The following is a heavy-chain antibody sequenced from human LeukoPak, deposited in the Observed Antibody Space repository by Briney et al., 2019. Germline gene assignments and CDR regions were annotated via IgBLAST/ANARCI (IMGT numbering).Heavy chain of an antibody. Sequence: GRSLRLSCAASGFTFYDYAMHWVRHAPGKGLEWVSGISWNSGSIGYADSVKGRLTISRDNAKNSLYLQMNSLRAEDTALYYCAKDMDKYSSSSDYYYYYGMDVWGQGTTVTVSS. J-gene: IGHJ6*02. CDR2: ISWNSGSI. D-gene: IGHD6-6*01. CDR3: AKDMDKYSSSSDYYYYYGMDV. V-gene: IGHV3-9*01. CDR1: GFTFYDYA.